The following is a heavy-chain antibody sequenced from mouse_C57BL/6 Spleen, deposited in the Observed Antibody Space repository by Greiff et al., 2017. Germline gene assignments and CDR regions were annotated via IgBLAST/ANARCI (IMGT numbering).Heavy chain of an antibody. CDR1: GYTFTSYW. J-gene: IGHJ4*01. CDR2: INPSNGGT. Sequence: QVQLQQPGTELVKPGASVKLSCKASGYTFTSYWMPWVKQRPGQGLEWIGNINPSNGGTNYNEKFKSKAKLTVDKSSSTAYMQLSSLTSEDSAVYYCARQYGPYYAMDYWGQGTSVTVSS. CDR3: ARQYGPYYAMDY. D-gene: IGHD1-1*02. V-gene: IGHV1-53*01.